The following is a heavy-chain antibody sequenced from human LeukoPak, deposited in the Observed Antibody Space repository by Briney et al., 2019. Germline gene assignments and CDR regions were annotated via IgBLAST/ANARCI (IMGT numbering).Heavy chain of an antibody. CDR2: IYHSGST. Sequence: SETLSLTCAVSGYSISSGYYWGWIRQPPGKGREWLGSIYHSGSTYYNPSLKSLATISVDTSKNQFSLKLSSVTAADTAVYYCARQTPDIVVVPAAIRSGWFDPWGQGTLVTVSS. D-gene: IGHD2-2*02. V-gene: IGHV4-38-2*01. J-gene: IGHJ5*02. CDR3: ARQTPDIVVVPAAIRSGWFDP. CDR1: GYSISSGYY.